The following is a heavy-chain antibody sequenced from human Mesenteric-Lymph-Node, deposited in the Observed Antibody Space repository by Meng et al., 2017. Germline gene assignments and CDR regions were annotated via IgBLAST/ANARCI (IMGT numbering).Heavy chain of an antibody. V-gene: IGHV3-23*01. Sequence: GESLKISCAASGYIFSNYAMSWVRQAPGKGLEWVSAISSSGATSFYADSVKGRFTISRDNSKNTLSLQMSSLRVEDTAVYYCAREDGIVGASSAFDIWGQGTMVTVSS. CDR3: AREDGIVGASSAFDI. D-gene: IGHD1-26*01. CDR2: ISSSGATS. CDR1: GYIFSNYA. J-gene: IGHJ3*02.